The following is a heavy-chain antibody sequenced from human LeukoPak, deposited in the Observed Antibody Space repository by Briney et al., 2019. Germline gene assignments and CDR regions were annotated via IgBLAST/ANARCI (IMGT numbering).Heavy chain of an antibody. CDR2: IWYDGSKK. V-gene: IGHV3-33*08. J-gene: IGHJ4*02. Sequence: PGGSLRLSCAASGFTFSSYDMHWVRQAPGKGLEWVAIIWYDGSKKYYAESVKGRFTISRDDSKNTLYLQMNGLRVEDTGLYYCARVQGQTGNFDYWGQGTLVTVSS. CDR3: ARVQGQTGNFDY. CDR1: GFTFSSYD. D-gene: IGHD7-27*01.